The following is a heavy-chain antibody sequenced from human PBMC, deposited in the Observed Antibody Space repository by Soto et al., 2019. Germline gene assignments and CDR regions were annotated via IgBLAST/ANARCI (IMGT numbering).Heavy chain of an antibody. CDR1: GFTFENFG. Sequence: QVQLVESGGGVVQPGMSRRLSCEASGFTFENFGMHWVRQAPGKGLEWVAVIAYDGSSKYYADSVKGRFTISRDNSNNTVDLQMNSLRVEDTAGYYCAKSHDGVAVQEFDPRGQGTLVTVSS. CDR3: AKSHDGVAVQEFDP. D-gene: IGHD3-3*01. V-gene: IGHV3-30*18. J-gene: IGHJ5*02. CDR2: IAYDGSSK.